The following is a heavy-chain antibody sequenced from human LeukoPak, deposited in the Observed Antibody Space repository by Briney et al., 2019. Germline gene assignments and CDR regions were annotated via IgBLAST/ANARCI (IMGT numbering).Heavy chain of an antibody. CDR3: ARDAQRGFDYSNSLEY. CDR1: GFIFSHYG. Sequence: PGGSLRLSCAASGFIFSHYGMHWVRQDPGTGLEWVAVIWSDGSNRFYAGSVKGRFTISRDNSQNTLFLQMNSLRAEDTAMYYCARDAQRGFDYSNSLEYWGHGTLVTVSS. J-gene: IGHJ4*01. V-gene: IGHV3-33*01. CDR2: IWSDGSNR. D-gene: IGHD4-11*01.